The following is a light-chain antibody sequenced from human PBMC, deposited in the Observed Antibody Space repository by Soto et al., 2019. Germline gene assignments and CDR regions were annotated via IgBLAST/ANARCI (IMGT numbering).Light chain of an antibody. V-gene: IGLV1-44*01. CDR3: AAWADSRQGV. J-gene: IGLJ1*01. Sequence: QSALTQPPSASGTPGQRVTISCSGSSSNIGSNAVSWYRQLPGTAPKLLIYSNNQRPSGVPDRFSGSKSGTSASLAISGLQSEDEAAYFCAAWADSRQGVFGTGTKVTVL. CDR1: SSNIGSNA. CDR2: SNN.